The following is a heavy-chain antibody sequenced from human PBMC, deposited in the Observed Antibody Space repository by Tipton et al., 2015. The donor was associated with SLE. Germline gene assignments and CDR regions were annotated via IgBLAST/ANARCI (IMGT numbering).Heavy chain of an antibody. Sequence: GLVKPSQTLSLTCAISGDSVSSNSAAWNWIRQSPSRGLEWLGRTYYRSKWYNDYAVSVKSRITINPDTSKNQFSLKLSSVTAADTAVYYCEADSYDGMDVWGQGTTVTVSS. CDR2: TYYRSKWYN. CDR3: EADSYDGMDV. J-gene: IGHJ6*02. CDR1: GDSVSSNSAA. D-gene: IGHD3-16*01. V-gene: IGHV6-1*01.